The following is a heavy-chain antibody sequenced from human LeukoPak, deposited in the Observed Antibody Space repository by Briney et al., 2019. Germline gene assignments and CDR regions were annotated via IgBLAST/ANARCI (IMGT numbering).Heavy chain of an antibody. J-gene: IGHJ6*03. D-gene: IGHD6-19*01. Sequence: GGSLRLSCAASGFTFSSYAMHWVRQAPGKGLEWVAVISYDGSNKYYADSVKGRFTISRDNSKNTLYLQMNSLRAEDTAVYYCARDQWYSSGWYVAYYYYMDVWGKGTTVTVSS. CDR3: ARDQWYSSGWYVAYYYYMDV. CDR2: ISYDGSNK. CDR1: GFTFSSYA. V-gene: IGHV3-30*04.